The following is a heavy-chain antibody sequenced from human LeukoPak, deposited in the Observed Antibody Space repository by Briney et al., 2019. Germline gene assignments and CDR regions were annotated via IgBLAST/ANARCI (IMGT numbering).Heavy chain of an antibody. CDR3: ARGDVWFGEFPGDS. J-gene: IGHJ4*02. V-gene: IGHV1-2*02. CDR2: INPSSGGT. CDR1: GYTFTAYY. D-gene: IGHD3-10*01. Sequence: ASVKVSCKASGYTFTAYYIHWVRQAPGQGLQWMGWINPSSGGTNYAQKFQGRVTMTRDTSISTAYMELSRLRSDDTAVYYCARGDVWFGEFPGDSWGQGTLVTVSS.